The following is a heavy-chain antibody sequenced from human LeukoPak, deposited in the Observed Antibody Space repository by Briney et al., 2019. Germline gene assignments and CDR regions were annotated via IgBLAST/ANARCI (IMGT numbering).Heavy chain of an antibody. D-gene: IGHD3-22*01. V-gene: IGHV4-30-4*01. CDR2: IYYSGST. CDR1: GGSISSGDYY. J-gene: IGHJ4*02. Sequence: SETLSLTCTVSGGSISSGDYYWSWIRQPPGKGLERIGYIYYSGSTYYNPSLKSRVTISVDTSKNQFSLKLSSVTAADTAVYYCARSNYYASSGYSPFDYWGQGTLVTVSS. CDR3: ARSNYYASSGYSPFDY.